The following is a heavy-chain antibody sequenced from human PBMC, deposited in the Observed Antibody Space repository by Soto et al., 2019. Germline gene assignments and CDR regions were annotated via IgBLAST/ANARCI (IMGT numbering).Heavy chain of an antibody. CDR1: GYTFTSYA. CDR2: INAGNGNT. Sequence: GASVKVSCKASGYTFTSYAMHWVRQAPGQRLEWMGWINAGNGNTKYSQKFQGRVTITRDTSASTAYMELSSLRSEDTAVYYCARDGLRYSSSWYFGWFDPWGQGTLVTVSS. V-gene: IGHV1-3*01. CDR3: ARDGLRYSSSWYFGWFDP. D-gene: IGHD6-13*01. J-gene: IGHJ5*02.